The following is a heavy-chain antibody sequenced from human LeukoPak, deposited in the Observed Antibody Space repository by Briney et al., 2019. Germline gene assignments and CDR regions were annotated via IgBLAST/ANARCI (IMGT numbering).Heavy chain of an antibody. CDR3: AKGSQVVAAAPADWFDP. CDR2: ISSNGGST. Sequence: PGGSLRLSCAASGFTFSSYSMNWVRQAPGKGLEYVSAISSNGGSTYYANSVKGRFNISRDNSKNTLYLQMNSLRAEDTAVYYCAKGSQVVAAAPADWFDPWGQGTLVNVSS. CDR1: GFTFSSYS. V-gene: IGHV3-64*01. D-gene: IGHD2-15*01. J-gene: IGHJ5*02.